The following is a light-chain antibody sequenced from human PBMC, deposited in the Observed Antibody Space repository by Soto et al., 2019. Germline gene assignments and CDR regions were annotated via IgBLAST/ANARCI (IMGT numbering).Light chain of an antibody. J-gene: IGLJ2*01. Sequence: QSVLTQPPSVSGAPGQRVTISCTGSSSNIGAGYDVHGYQQLPGTAPKLLIYGNSNRPSGVPDRFSGSKSGTSASLAITGLQAEDEADYYCQSYDSSLSGAVFGGGIKVTVL. CDR3: QSYDSSLSGAV. CDR2: GNS. CDR1: SSNIGAGYD. V-gene: IGLV1-40*01.